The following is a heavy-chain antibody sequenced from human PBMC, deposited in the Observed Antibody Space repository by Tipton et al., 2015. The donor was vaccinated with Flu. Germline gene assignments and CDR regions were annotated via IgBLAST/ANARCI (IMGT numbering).Heavy chain of an antibody. Sequence: TLSLTCTVSGGSIRSSSDYWGWLRQPPGKGLEWIATIHRSGSTYYNPSLKSRVAISVDTSKNQFSLRLSSVTAADTAVYYCARDHPPIITVLGEITDYFGMAVWGQGTTVTVSS. CDR1: GGSIRSSSDY. CDR2: IHRSGST. CDR3: ARDHPPIITVLGEITDYFGMAV. J-gene: IGHJ6*02. V-gene: IGHV4-39*07. D-gene: IGHD3-3*01.